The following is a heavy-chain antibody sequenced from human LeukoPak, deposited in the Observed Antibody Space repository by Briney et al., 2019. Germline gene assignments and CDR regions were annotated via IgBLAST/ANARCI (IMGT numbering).Heavy chain of an antibody. V-gene: IGHV4-34*01. CDR3: ARGQTIVGATGDF. CDR2: INHSGST. D-gene: IGHD1-26*01. J-gene: IGHJ4*02. CDR1: GGSVTRGSYY. Sequence: PSETLSLTCSVSGGSVTRGSYYWSWIRQPPGKGLEWIGEINHSGSTNYSPSLKSRVTISVDTSKNQFSLKLSSVTAADTAVYYCARGQTIVGATGDFWGQGTLVTVSS.